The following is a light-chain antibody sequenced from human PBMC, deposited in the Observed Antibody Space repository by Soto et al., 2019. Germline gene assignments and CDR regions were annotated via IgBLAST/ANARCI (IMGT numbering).Light chain of an antibody. Sequence: DIQGTQSPPTLSASVGYRVTITCMASQTISTWMAWYQQKPGKAPKLLVYDASTLQSGVASRFSGSGSGTEFTLIISGLQPDDSATYYCQQYTNTNNPWMFGQGTKVDIK. CDR2: DAS. J-gene: IGKJ1*01. CDR3: QQYTNTNNPWM. V-gene: IGKV1-5*01. CDR1: QTISTW.